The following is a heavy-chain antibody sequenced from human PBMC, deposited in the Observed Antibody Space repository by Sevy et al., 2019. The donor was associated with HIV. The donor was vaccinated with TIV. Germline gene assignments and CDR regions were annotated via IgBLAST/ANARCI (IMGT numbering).Heavy chain of an antibody. CDR3: AKARGLYQLAPYGMDL. Sequence: GGSLRLSCAASGFTFSSYGMHWVRQAPGKGLEWVAVISYDGSDKYYADSVKGRFTISRDNSKNMLDVQVNSLRAEDTAVYYCAKARGLYQLAPYGMDLWGQGTMVTVSS. J-gene: IGHJ6*02. CDR1: GFTFSSYG. CDR2: ISYDGSDK. D-gene: IGHD2-2*01. V-gene: IGHV3-30*18.